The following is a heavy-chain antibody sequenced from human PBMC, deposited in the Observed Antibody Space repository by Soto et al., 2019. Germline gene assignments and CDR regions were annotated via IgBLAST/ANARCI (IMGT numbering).Heavy chain of an antibody. CDR3: ARAEGIAVAGTPLPYDYYGMDV. D-gene: IGHD6-19*01. Sequence: PSETLSLTCTVSGGSICSYYWSWIRQPPGKGLEWIGYIYYSGSTNYNPSLKSRVTMSVDTSKNQFSLKLSSVTAADTAVYYCARAEGIAVAGTPLPYDYYGMDVWGQGTTVTVS. CDR1: GGSICSYY. J-gene: IGHJ6*02. CDR2: IYYSGST. V-gene: IGHV4-59*12.